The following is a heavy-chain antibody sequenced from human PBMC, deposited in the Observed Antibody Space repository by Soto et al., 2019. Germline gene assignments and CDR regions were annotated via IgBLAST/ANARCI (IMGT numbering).Heavy chain of an antibody. CDR2: IYYSGST. J-gene: IGHJ5*02. V-gene: IGHV4-30-4*01. CDR3: ARDRGSSWMYKWFDH. CDR1: GDSINSADYY. Sequence: ASETLSLTCTVSGDSINSADYYWSWIRQPPGRGLEWIGHIYYSGSTYYTPSLKSRVTISIDTSKNQFSLKMTSVTAADTAVYYRARDRGSSWMYKWFDHWGQGTQVTVSS. D-gene: IGHD6-13*01.